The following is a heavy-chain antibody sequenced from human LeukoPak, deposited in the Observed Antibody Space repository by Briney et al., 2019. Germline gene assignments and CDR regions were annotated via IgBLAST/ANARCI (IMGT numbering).Heavy chain of an antibody. V-gene: IGHV3-30*02. CDR3: AKDWEDYGDPIDAFDI. CDR1: GFTFSSYG. CDR2: IRYDGSNK. Sequence: PGGSLRLSCAASGFTFSSYGMHWVRQAPGKGLEWVAFIRYDGSNKYYADSVKGRFTISRDNSKNTLYLQMNSLRAEDTAVYYCAKDWEDYGDPIDAFDIWGQGTMVTVSS. D-gene: IGHD4-17*01. J-gene: IGHJ3*02.